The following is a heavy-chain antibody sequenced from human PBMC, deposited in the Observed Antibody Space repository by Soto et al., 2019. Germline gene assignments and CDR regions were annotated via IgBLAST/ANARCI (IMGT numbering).Heavy chain of an antibody. J-gene: IGHJ4*02. Sequence: PSETLSLTCTVSSASISSSSYTWGWIRQPPGKGLEWIGSIYYSGSTDYNPSLNSRVTVSVDTSKSQFSLKLSSVTAADTAVYYCARGGGVYYFDYWGQGTLVTVSS. CDR1: SASISSSSYT. CDR2: IYYSGST. CDR3: ARGGGVYYFDY. D-gene: IGHD2-8*02. V-gene: IGHV4-39*07.